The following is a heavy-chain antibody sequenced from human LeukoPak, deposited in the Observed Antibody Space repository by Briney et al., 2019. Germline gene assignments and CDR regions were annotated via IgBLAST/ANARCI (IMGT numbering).Heavy chain of an antibody. V-gene: IGHV3-23*01. CDR2: ISESGDRT. J-gene: IGHJ4*02. Sequence: PGGSLRLSCAASGFTFSSYAMSWVRQAPGKGLEWVSTISESGDRTYHADSVKGRFTISRDNSKNTLYLLMNSLRAEDTAVYSCAKGSTRFYLDYWGQGTLVTVSS. CDR3: AKGSTRFYLDY. CDR1: GFTFSSYA.